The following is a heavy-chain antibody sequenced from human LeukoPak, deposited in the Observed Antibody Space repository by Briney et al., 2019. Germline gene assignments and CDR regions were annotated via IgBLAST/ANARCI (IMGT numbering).Heavy chain of an antibody. J-gene: IGHJ4*02. CDR1: GFTFSDYY. D-gene: IGHD3-3*01. CDR2: ISSSGSTI. Sequence: GGSLRLSCAASGFTFSDYYMSWIRQAPGKGLEWVSYISSSGSTIYYADSVKGRFTISRDNAKNSLYLQMNSLRAEDTAVYYCARMANFWSGYYAFDYWGQGTLVTVSS. V-gene: IGHV3-11*04. CDR3: ARMANFWSGYYAFDY.